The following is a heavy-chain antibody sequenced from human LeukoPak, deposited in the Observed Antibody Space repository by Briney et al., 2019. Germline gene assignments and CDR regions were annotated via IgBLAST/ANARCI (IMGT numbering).Heavy chain of an antibody. D-gene: IGHD4-23*01. V-gene: IGHV3-11*04. CDR3: ARLTTVVTGRPVEAFDI. CDR2: ISSSGSTI. Sequence: PGGSLRLSCAASGFTFSDYYMSWIRQAPGKGLEWVSYISSSGSTIYYADSVKGRFTISRDNAKNSLYLQMNSLRAEDTAVYYCARLTTVVTGRPVEAFDIWGQGTMVTVSS. CDR1: GFTFSDYY. J-gene: IGHJ3*02.